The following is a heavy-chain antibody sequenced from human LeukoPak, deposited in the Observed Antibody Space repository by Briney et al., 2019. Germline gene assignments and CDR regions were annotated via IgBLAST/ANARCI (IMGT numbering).Heavy chain of an antibody. CDR2: IKSKTDGGTT. CDR1: GFTFSDAW. V-gene: IGHV3-15*01. Sequence: GGSLRLSRAASGFTFSDAWVSWVRQAPGMGLEWVGRIKSKTDGGTTDYAAPVKGRFTISRDDSSGTLYLLMNSLKIEDTAVYYCSTSLRGSDCCLDYWGQGTLVAVSS. CDR3: STSLRGSDCCLDY. J-gene: IGHJ4*02. D-gene: IGHD2-21*02.